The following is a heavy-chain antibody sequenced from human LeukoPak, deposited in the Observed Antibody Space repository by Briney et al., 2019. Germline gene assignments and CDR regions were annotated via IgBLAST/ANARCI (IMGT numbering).Heavy chain of an antibody. Sequence: PGGSLRLSCAASGFTFSRYSMHLVRQTPGKGLEWVAVIWYDGSNKNYADSVKGRFIISRDNSKNTLYLQMNSLRAEDTAVYYCARDPRITIFGVSLEPHDYWGQGTLVTVSS. CDR2: IWYDGSNK. CDR1: GFTFSRYS. J-gene: IGHJ4*02. V-gene: IGHV3-33*01. D-gene: IGHD3-3*01. CDR3: ARDPRITIFGVSLEPHDY.